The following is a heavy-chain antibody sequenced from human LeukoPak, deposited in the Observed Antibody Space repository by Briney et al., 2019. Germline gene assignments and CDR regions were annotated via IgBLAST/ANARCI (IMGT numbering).Heavy chain of an antibody. V-gene: IGHV3-48*03. J-gene: IGHJ6*04. CDR3: AELGITMIGGV. D-gene: IGHD3-10*02. Sequence: PGGSLSLSCAASGFTSSSYEMNWVRQAPGKGLEWDSYISSSGRTTYHADFVKGRFTISRDNAKKSLCLQMNSLRAEDTAVYYCAELGITMIGGVWGKGTTVTISS. CDR2: ISSSGRTT. CDR1: GFTSSSYE.